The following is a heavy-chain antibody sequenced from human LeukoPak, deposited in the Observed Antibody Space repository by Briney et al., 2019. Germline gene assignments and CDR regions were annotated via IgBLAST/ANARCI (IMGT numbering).Heavy chain of an antibody. J-gene: IGHJ5*02. CDR2: IYHSGST. D-gene: IGHD6-13*01. CDR1: GGSISSYY. Sequence: PSETLSLTCTVSGGSISSYYWSWIRQPPGKGLEWIGYIYHSGSTNYNASLKSRVTISVDTSKNQFSLKLSSVTAADTAVHYCARVSGSRTTYNWFDPWGQGTLVTVSS. CDR3: ARVSGSRTTYNWFDP. V-gene: IGHV4-59*01.